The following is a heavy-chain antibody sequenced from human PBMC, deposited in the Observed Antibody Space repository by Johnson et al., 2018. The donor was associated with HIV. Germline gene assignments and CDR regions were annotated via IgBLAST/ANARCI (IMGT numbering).Heavy chain of an antibody. CDR2: ISDSGDNT. V-gene: IGHV3-23*04. D-gene: IGHD6-19*01. CDR3: AKLAIDYSGAWYGLTFDI. CDR1: GFTFSDYY. Sequence: VQLVESGGGLVKPGGSLRLSCAASGFTFSDYYMSWIRQAPGKGLEWVSAISDSGDNTYYADSVRGRFTISRDNSKNTLYLQMNSLRAEDAAVYYCAKLAIDYSGAWYGLTFDIWGQGTMVTVSS. J-gene: IGHJ3*02.